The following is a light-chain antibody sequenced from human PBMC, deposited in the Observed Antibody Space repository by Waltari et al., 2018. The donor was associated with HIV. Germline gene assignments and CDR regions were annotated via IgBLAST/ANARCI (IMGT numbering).Light chain of an antibody. V-gene: IGLV1-44*01. CDR3: ASWDDSLKAYI. CDR1: NSNIGSNT. Sequence: QSVLTQPPSASGTPGQRVSISCSGTNSNIGSNTVKWYQQVPGSAPKVVMYSHDRRPPGVPYRFSGSKAGTSASLAISGVQSGDEADYYCASWDDSLKAYIFGTGTKVTVL. CDR2: SHD. J-gene: IGLJ1*01.